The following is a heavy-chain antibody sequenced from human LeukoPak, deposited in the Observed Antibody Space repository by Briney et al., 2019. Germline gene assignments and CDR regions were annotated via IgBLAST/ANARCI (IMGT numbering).Heavy chain of an antibody. D-gene: IGHD1-26*01. CDR3: AKTAYSGSYYFDY. J-gene: IGHJ4*02. CDR2: ISGSGGST. Sequence: PGGSLRLSCAASGFTFSHYAMSWVRPAPGKGLEWVSAISGSGGSTYYADSVKGRFTISRDNSKNTLYLQMNSLRAEDTAVYYCAKTAYSGSYYFDYWGQGTLVTVSS. CDR1: GFTFSHYA. V-gene: IGHV3-23*01.